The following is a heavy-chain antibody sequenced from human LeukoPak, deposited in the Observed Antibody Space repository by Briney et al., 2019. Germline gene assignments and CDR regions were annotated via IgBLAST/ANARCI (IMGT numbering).Heavy chain of an antibody. V-gene: IGHV3-30*18. CDR3: AKDDYYDTSGYRD. CDR2: ISYDVGKK. J-gene: IGHJ4*02. D-gene: IGHD3-22*01. CDR1: GFTFSSYG. Sequence: GGSLKVSCEASGFTFSSYGMHWVRQAPDKGLEGVAVISYDVGKKYYADSVKGRFTISRDNSKHTLYLQMNSLRAEDTAVYYCAKDDYYDTSGYRDWGQGTLVTVSS.